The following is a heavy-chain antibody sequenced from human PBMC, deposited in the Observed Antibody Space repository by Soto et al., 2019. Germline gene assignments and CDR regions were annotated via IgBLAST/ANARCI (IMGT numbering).Heavy chain of an antibody. CDR1: GYTFTGYY. CDR3: ARGPRITMVRGVIIRAGHFDY. Sequence: QVQLVQSGAEVKKPGASVKVSCKASGYTFTGYYMHWVRQAPGQGREWMGWINPNSGGTNYAQKFQGWVTMTRDTSISTAYMELSRLRSDDTAVYYCARGPRITMVRGVIIRAGHFDYWGQGTLVTVSS. D-gene: IGHD3-10*01. V-gene: IGHV1-2*04. J-gene: IGHJ4*02. CDR2: INPNSGGT.